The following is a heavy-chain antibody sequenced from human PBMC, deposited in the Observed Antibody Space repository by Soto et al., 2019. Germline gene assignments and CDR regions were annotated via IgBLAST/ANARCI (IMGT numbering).Heavy chain of an antibody. J-gene: IGHJ6*03. CDR3: ARESGGATATLDYYYFYMDV. V-gene: IGHV1-2*04. Sequence: QVQLVQSGAEVKEPGASVTVSCRASGDRFTDYYMHWVRQAPGQGLEWMGWINPNSGVTKYAQKFQGWVTMTRDTSIRTVYMQLSRLGLEDTAIYYCARESGGATATLDYYYFYMDVWGTGTTVTVSS. CDR1: GDRFTDYY. CDR2: INPNSGVT. D-gene: IGHD5-12*01.